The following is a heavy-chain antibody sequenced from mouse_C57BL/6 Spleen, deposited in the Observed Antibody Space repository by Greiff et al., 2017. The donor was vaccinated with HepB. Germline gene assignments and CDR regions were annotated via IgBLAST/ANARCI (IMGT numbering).Heavy chain of an antibody. V-gene: IGHV1-42*01. Sequence: VQLKESGPELVKPGASVKISCKASGYSFTGYYMNWVKQSPEKSLEWIGEINPSTGGTTYNQKFKAKATLTVDKSSSTAYMQLKSLTSEDSAVYYCARRYSNYLYYFDYWGQGTTLTVSS. D-gene: IGHD2-5*01. CDR1: GYSFTGYY. J-gene: IGHJ2*01. CDR2: INPSTGGT. CDR3: ARRYSNYLYYFDY.